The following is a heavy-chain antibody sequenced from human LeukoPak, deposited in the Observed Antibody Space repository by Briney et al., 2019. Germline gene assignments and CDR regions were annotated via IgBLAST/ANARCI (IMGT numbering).Heavy chain of an antibody. Sequence: SETLSLTCTVSGGSISSSSYYWGWIRQPPGKGLEWIGSIYYSGSTYYNPSLKSRVTISVDTSKNQFSLKLSSVTAADTAVYYCARVGAVTFGGVIASGEVDAFDIWGQGTMVTVSS. CDR1: GGSISSSSYY. CDR3: ARVGAVTFGGVIASGEVDAFDI. V-gene: IGHV4-39*07. D-gene: IGHD3-16*02. J-gene: IGHJ3*02. CDR2: IYYSGST.